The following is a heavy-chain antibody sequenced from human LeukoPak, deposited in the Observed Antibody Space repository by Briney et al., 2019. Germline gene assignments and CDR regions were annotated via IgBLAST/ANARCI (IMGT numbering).Heavy chain of an antibody. CDR2: INGSGATN. Sequence: GGTLTLSCAASGFTFSSCAMTWVRQAPGKGLEWVASINGSGATNYYADSVKGRFTISRDNSNNTVYLQMNSLRAEDTGVYYCAKDQSRVGASDPFDYWGQGMQVGVSS. CDR1: GFTFSSCA. CDR3: AKDQSRVGASDPFDY. J-gene: IGHJ4*02. D-gene: IGHD1-26*01. V-gene: IGHV3-23*01.